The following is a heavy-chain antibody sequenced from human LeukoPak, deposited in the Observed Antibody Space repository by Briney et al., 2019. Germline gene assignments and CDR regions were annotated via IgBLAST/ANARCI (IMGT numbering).Heavy chain of an antibody. CDR2: VSYDGSNT. CDR3: ANLHYDILTGYIYYFDY. CDR1: GFTFSSYG. V-gene: IGHV3-30*18. J-gene: IGHJ4*02. D-gene: IGHD3-9*01. Sequence: GGSLRLSCAASGFTFSSYGMHWVRQAPGKGLEWVAIVSYDGSNTYYADSVKGRFTISRDNSKNTLYLQMNSLRAEDTAVYYCANLHYDILTGYIYYFDYWGQGTLVTVSS.